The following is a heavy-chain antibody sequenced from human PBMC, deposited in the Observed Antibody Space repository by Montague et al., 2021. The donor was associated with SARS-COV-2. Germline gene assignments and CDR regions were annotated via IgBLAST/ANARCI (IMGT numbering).Heavy chain of an antibody. V-gene: IGHV4-34*01. CDR2: INHSGST. CDR3: TREGYQVLWSDYYYYGMDV. CDR1: GGSFSGYY. D-gene: IGHD2-2*01. Sequence: ETLSLTCAVYGGSFSGYYWSWIRQPPGKGLEWIGEINHSGSTNYNPSLMSRVTISVDTSKNQFSLKLSSVTAADTAVYYCTREGYQVLWSDYYYYGMDVWGQGTTVTVSS. J-gene: IGHJ6*02.